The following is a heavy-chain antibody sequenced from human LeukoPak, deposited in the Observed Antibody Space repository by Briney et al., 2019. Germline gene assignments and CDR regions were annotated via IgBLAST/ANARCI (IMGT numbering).Heavy chain of an antibody. D-gene: IGHD6-13*01. CDR2: IYPGDSDT. CDR1: GSSFTSYW. CDR3: AALYSSSWYSFDY. V-gene: IGHV5-51*01. J-gene: IGHJ4*02. Sequence: GESLKISCKGSGSSFTSYWIGWVRQVPGKGLEWMGIIYPGDSDTRYSPSFQGQVTISADKSISTAYLQWSSLKASDTAMYYCAALYSSSWYSFDYWGQGTLVTVSS.